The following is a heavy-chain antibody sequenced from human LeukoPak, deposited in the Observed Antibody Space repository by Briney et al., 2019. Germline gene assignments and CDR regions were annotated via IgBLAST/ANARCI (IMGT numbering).Heavy chain of an antibody. V-gene: IGHV3-30*02. CDR1: GFTFSSYG. CDR2: IRYDGSNK. CDR3: AKERYYFDSSGYYNDAFDI. J-gene: IGHJ3*02. Sequence: QXGGSLRLSCAASGFTFSSYGMHWVRQAPGKGLEWVAFIRYDGSNKYYADSVKGRFTISRDNSKNTLYLQMNSLRAEDTAVYYCAKERYYFDSSGYYNDAFDIWGQGTMVTVSS. D-gene: IGHD3-22*01.